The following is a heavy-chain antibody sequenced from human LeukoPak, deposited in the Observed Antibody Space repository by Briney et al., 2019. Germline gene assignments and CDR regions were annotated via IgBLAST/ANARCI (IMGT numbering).Heavy chain of an antibody. V-gene: IGHV3-48*03. J-gene: IGHJ4*02. CDR2: ISSSGSTI. Sequence: GGSLRLSCAASGFTFSSYEMNWVRQAPGKGLECVSYISSSGSTIYYADSVKGRFTISRDNAKNSLYLQMNSLRAEDTAVYYCASWSVDTAMVIDYWGQGTLVTVSS. CDR3: ASWSVDTAMVIDY. CDR1: GFTFSSYE. D-gene: IGHD5-18*01.